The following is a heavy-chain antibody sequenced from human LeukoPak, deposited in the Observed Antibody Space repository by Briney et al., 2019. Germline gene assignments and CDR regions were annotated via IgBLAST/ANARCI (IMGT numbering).Heavy chain of an antibody. Sequence: SETLSLTCTVSGGSISSSSYYWGWIRQPPGKGLEWIGSIYYSGSTYYNPSLKSRVTISVDTSKNQISLKLSSVTAADTAVYYCARGKRLYYYDSSGYPIDYWGQGTLVTVSS. V-gene: IGHV4-39*07. CDR1: GGSISSSSYY. CDR3: ARGKRLYYYDSSGYPIDY. J-gene: IGHJ4*02. D-gene: IGHD3-22*01. CDR2: IYYSGST.